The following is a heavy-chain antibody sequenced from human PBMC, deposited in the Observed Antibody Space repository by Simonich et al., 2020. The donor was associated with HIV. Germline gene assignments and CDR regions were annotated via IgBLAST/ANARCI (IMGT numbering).Heavy chain of an antibody. V-gene: IGHV4-34*01. CDR1: GGSFSGYY. D-gene: IGHD6-6*01. Sequence: QVQLQQWGAGLLKPSETLSLTCAVYGGSFSGYYWSWIRQPPGKGLEWIAKINNSGSITYTPSLKSRVTISVDTSKSQFSLKVSSVTAADTAVYYCARNGIAARPDTSEVDYWGQGTLVTVSS. J-gene: IGHJ4*02. CDR3: ARNGIAARPDTSEVDY. CDR2: INNSGSI.